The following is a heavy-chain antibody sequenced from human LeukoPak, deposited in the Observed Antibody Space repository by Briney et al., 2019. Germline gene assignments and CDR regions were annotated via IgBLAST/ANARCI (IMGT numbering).Heavy chain of an antibody. CDR3: ARLCHPRTKYGDYPWYFDL. CDR2: IYYSGST. D-gene: IGHD4-17*01. Sequence: SETLSLTCTVSGGSISSYYWSWIRQPPGKGLEWIGYIYYSGSTKYNPSLKSRVTISVDTSKNQFSLKLSSVTAADTAVYYCARLCHPRTKYGDYPWYFDLWGRGTLVTVSS. V-gene: IGHV4-59*08. CDR1: GGSISSYY. J-gene: IGHJ2*01.